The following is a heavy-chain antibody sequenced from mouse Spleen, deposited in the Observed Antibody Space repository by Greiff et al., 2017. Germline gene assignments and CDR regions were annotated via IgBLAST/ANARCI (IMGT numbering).Heavy chain of an antibody. CDR2: IDPEDGDT. CDR1: GFTFKDYY. J-gene: IGHJ4*01. CDR3: TRGGDYDDHYAMDY. Sequence: VQLQQSGAELVRPGASVKMSCTASGFTFKDYYMHWVKQRPGQGLEWIGRIDPEDGDTEYAPKFQGKATMTADTSSNTAYLQLSSLTSEDTAVYYCTRGGDYDDHYAMDYWGQGTSVTVSS. D-gene: IGHD2-4*01. V-gene: IGHV14-1*01.